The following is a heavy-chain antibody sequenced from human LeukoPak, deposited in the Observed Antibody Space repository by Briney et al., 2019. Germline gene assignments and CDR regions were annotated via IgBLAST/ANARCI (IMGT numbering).Heavy chain of an antibody. CDR3: AKDIRRYSSGWPFDY. J-gene: IGHJ4*02. CDR2: IYSGGST. V-gene: IGHV3-66*01. Sequence: GGSLRLSCAASGFTVSSNYMSWVRQAPGKGLEWVSVIYSGGSTYYADSVKGRFTISRDNSKNTLYLQMNSLRAEDTAVYYCAKDIRRYSSGWPFDYWGQGTLVTVSS. D-gene: IGHD6-19*01. CDR1: GFTVSSNY.